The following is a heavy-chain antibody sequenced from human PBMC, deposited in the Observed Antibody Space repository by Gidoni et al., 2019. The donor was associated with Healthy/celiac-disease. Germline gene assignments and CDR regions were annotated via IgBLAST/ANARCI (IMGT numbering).Heavy chain of an antibody. CDR3: ARVYDFWSGSSYWYFDL. J-gene: IGHJ2*01. V-gene: IGHV4-31*02. Sequence: LEWIGYIYYSGSTYYNPSLKSRVTISVDTSKNQFSLKLSSVTAADTAVYYCARVYDFWSGSSYWYFDLWGRGTLVTVSS. D-gene: IGHD3-3*01. CDR2: IYYSGST.